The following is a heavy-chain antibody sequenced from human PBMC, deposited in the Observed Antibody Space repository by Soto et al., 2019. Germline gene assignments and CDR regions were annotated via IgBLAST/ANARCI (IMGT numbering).Heavy chain of an antibody. Sequence: QPGGSLRLSCAASGFTFSTYVMNWVRQAPGQGLVWVSSILGGGASTYYADSVRGRFTISRDNSKNTLYLQMNSLRAEDTAVYYCAKSLGRWELLRYYYYDGMDVCGQGTTVTVSS. J-gene: IGHJ6*02. CDR1: GFTFSTYV. V-gene: IGHV3-23*01. CDR3: AKSLGRWELLRYYYYDGMDV. D-gene: IGHD1-26*01. CDR2: ILGGGAST.